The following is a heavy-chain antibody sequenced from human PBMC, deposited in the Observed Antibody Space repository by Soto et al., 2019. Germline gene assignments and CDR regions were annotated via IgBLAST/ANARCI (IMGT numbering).Heavy chain of an antibody. V-gene: IGHV4-59*01. Sequence: SETLSLTCTVSGGSISSYYWSWIRQPPGKGLEWIGYIYYSGSTNYNPSLKSRVTISVDTSKNQFSLKLSSVTAADTAVYYCARAYSSGWYDWFYPWGQGTLVTVSS. J-gene: IGHJ5*02. D-gene: IGHD6-19*01. CDR1: GGSISSYY. CDR2: IYYSGST. CDR3: ARAYSSGWYDWFYP.